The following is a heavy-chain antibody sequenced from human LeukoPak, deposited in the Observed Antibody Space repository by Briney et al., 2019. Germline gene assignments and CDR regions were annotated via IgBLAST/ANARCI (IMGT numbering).Heavy chain of an antibody. J-gene: IGHJ5*02. Sequence: PSETLSLTCTVSGGSISTKNFYWGWVRQPPGQGLEWIGSVFYSGRTYYNPSLKSRVTIFVDPSKNQFSLNLRSVTAADSAVYYCARHERCSSINCIYNWFDPWGQGTLVIVSS. CDR2: VFYSGRT. CDR3: ARHERCSSINCIYNWFDP. CDR1: GGSISTKNFY. V-gene: IGHV4-39*01. D-gene: IGHD2-2*01.